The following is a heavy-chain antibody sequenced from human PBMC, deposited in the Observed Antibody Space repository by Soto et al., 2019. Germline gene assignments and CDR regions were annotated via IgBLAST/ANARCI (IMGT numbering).Heavy chain of an antibody. CDR1: DYTFIRYG. CDR2: ISPYNDYT. D-gene: IGHD3-16*01. J-gene: IGHJ6*02. CDR3: ARGGYYDNSWGKLSHYGLDV. Sequence: QVQLAQSANEVKKPGASVRVSCKAADYTFIRYGIAWVRQAPGQGLEWMGWISPYNDYTVYAQKFQGRVSMTADTSTRTVYMNLRGLKSDDTAVYYCARGGYYDNSWGKLSHYGLDVWGQGTSVSVSS. V-gene: IGHV1-18*01.